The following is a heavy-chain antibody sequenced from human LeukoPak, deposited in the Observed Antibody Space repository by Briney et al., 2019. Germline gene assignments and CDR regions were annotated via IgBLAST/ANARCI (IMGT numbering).Heavy chain of an antibody. Sequence: ASVKVSCKASGYTFTSYGISWVRQAPGQGPEWMGWISAYNGNTNYAQKLQGRVTMTEDTSTDTAYMELSSLRSEDTAVYYCATDLDRAKVWSAFDIWGQGTMVTVSS. J-gene: IGHJ3*02. V-gene: IGHV1-18*01. D-gene: IGHD1-1*01. CDR2: ISAYNGNT. CDR1: GYTFTSYG. CDR3: ATDLDRAKVWSAFDI.